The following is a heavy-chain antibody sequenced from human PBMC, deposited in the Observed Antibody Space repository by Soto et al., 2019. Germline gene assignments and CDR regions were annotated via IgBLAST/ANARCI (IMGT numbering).Heavy chain of an antibody. D-gene: IGHD5-12*01. V-gene: IGHV1-8*01. CDR3: ARGGWLQLGYYYGMDV. CDR1: GYTFTSYD. CDR2: MNPNSGNT. Sequence: ASVNVSCKASGYTFTSYDINWVRQATGQGLEWMGWMNPNSGNTGYAQKFQGRVTMTRNTSISTAYMELSSLRSEDTAVYYCARGGWLQLGYYYGMDVWGQGTTVTVS. J-gene: IGHJ6*02.